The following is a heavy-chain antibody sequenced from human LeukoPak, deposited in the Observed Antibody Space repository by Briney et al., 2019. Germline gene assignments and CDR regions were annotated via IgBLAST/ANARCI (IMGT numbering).Heavy chain of an antibody. V-gene: IGHV5-51*01. CDR3: ARAGYGDYGGGYDY. D-gene: IGHD5-12*01. CDR2: IYPGDSDT. CDR1: GSSFTNYW. J-gene: IGHJ4*02. Sequence: GESLKISFKGSGSSFTNYWIGWGRPMPGKGLEWMGIIYPGDSDTRYSPSFQGQVTISADKSISTAYLQWSRLKASDTAMYYCARAGYGDYGGGYDYWGQGTLVTVSS.